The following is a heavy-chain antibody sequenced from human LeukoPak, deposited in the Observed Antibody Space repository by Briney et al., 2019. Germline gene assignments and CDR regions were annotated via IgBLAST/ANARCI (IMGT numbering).Heavy chain of an antibody. CDR2: IYYSGST. Sequence: SETLSLTCTASGGSISSYYWSWIRQPPGKGLEWIGYIYYSGSTNYNPSLKSRVTISVDTSKNQFSLKLSSVTAADTAVYYCARRTGPPAYAFDIWGQGTMVTVSS. J-gene: IGHJ3*02. CDR3: ARRTGPPAYAFDI. V-gene: IGHV4-59*01. CDR1: GGSISSYY. D-gene: IGHD1-14*01.